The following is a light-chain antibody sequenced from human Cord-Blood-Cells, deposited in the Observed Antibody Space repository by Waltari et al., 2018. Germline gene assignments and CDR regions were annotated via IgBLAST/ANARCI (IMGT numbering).Light chain of an antibody. Sequence: DIQMTQSPSSLSTSGCDRVPITCRASQSISSYLNWYQQKPGKAPKLLIYAASSLQSGVPSRFSGSGSGTDFTLTSSSLQPEDFATYYCQQSYSTPRTCGQGTKVEIK. CDR1: QSISSY. CDR2: AAS. V-gene: IGKV1-39*01. J-gene: IGKJ1*01. CDR3: QQSYSTPRT.